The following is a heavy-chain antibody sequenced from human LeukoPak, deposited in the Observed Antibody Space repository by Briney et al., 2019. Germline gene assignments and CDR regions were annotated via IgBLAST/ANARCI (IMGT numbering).Heavy chain of an antibody. Sequence: ASVKVSFKASGFTFTSSAMQWVRQARGQRLEWIGWIVVGSGNTNYAQKFQERVTITRDMSTSTAYMELSSLRSEDTAVYYCAAVGPPAMIVSSWGRGTLVTVSS. CDR1: GFTFTSSA. D-gene: IGHD3-22*01. CDR3: AAVGPPAMIVSS. CDR2: IVVGSGNT. J-gene: IGHJ5*02. V-gene: IGHV1-58*02.